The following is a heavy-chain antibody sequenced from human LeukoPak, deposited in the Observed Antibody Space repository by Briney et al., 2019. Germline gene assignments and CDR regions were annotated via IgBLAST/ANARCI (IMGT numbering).Heavy chain of an antibody. V-gene: IGHV4-39*01. CDR1: GGSISSSSYY. Sequence: SETLSLTCTVSGGSISSSSYYWGWIRQPPGKGLEWIGSIYYSGSTYYNPSLKSRVTISVDTSKNQFSLKLNSVTAADTAVYYCARAPLGIPDYWGQGTLVTVSS. CDR3: ARAPLGIPDY. J-gene: IGHJ4*02. D-gene: IGHD7-27*01. CDR2: IYYSGST.